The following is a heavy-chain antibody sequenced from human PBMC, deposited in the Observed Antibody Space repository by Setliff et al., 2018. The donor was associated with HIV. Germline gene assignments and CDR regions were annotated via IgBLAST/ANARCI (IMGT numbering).Heavy chain of an antibody. D-gene: IGHD2-2*01. J-gene: IGHJ4*02. CDR1: GYTFTNYG. Sequence: ASVKVSCKASGYTFTNYGITWVRQAPGHGLEWMGWIDAKNDNTNYARQFQGRVTMTTDTSTNTVYMELRSLTSDDTAVYYCARPAATWDFDYWGQGTLVTVSS. CDR2: IDAKNDNT. CDR3: ARPAATWDFDY. V-gene: IGHV1-18*01.